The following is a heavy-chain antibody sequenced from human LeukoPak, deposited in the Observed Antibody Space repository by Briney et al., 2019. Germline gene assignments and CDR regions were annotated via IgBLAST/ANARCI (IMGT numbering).Heavy chain of an antibody. D-gene: IGHD1-26*01. Sequence: SETLSLTYAVSGGSFSGYSWTWIRQPPGKGLEWVAEINNSGSINHNPSLKSRVTISADTSKNQFSLNLRSVTAADTAIYYCARGRMGARFVNWGQGTLVTVSS. CDR3: ARGRMGARFVN. V-gene: IGHV4-34*01. J-gene: IGHJ5*02. CDR1: GGSFSGYS. CDR2: INNSGSI.